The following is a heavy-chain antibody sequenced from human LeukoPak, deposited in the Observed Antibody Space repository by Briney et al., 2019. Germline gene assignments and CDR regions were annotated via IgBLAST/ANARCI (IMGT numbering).Heavy chain of an antibody. CDR2: VSYDGSNK. CDR1: GFTFSNHP. V-gene: IGHV3-30-3*01. Sequence: PGGSLRLSCAASGFTFSNHPIHWVRQAPGKGLEWVALVSYDGSNKYYADSVQGRFTISRDNSKNMIYLQMNSLRVEDTAVYYCVRGDYGDYGLLDYWGREPWSPSPQ. D-gene: IGHD4-17*01. J-gene: IGHJ4*02. CDR3: VRGDYGDYGLLDY.